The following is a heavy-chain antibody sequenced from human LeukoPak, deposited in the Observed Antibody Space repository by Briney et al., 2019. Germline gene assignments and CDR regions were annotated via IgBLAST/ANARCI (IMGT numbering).Heavy chain of an antibody. Sequence: PGGSLRPSCAASGFTFSSYDMHWVRQATGKGLEWVSAIGTAGDTYYPGSVKGRFTTSRENAKNSLYLQMNSLRAGDTAVYYCARAAGRHWYFDLWGRGTLVTVSS. D-gene: IGHD6-13*01. V-gene: IGHV3-13*01. CDR3: ARAAGRHWYFDL. CDR1: GFTFSSYD. J-gene: IGHJ2*01. CDR2: IGTAGDT.